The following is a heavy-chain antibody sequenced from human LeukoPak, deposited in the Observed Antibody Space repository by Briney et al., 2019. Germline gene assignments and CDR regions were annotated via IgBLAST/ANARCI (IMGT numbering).Heavy chain of an antibody. D-gene: IGHD3-3*01. CDR1: GYTFTSYG. V-gene: IGHV1-18*01. Sequence: ASVKVSCKASGYTFTSYGISWVRQAPGQGLEWMGWISAYNGNTNYAQKLQGRVTMTTDTSTSTAYMELSSLRSEDTAVYYCARGGSNSHSPFFGVVIIEYYFDYWGQGTLVTVSS. CDR3: ARGGSNSHSPFFGVVIIEYYFDY. CDR2: ISAYNGNT. J-gene: IGHJ4*02.